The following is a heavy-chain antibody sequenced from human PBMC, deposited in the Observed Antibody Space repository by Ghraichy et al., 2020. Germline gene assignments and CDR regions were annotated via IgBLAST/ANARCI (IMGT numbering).Heavy chain of an antibody. Sequence: SLNISCVASGFISNDYAMHWVRRTPGKGLEWVSGINWNSNRIGYAYSVRGRFTVSRDNARNSLYLQMNSLRVEDTAFYYCTKDLSLGGADVWGHGLAVTVS. V-gene: IGHV3-9*02. CDR1: GFISNDYA. CDR3: TKDLSLGGADV. J-gene: IGHJ6*02. CDR2: INWNSNRI. D-gene: IGHD3-16*01.